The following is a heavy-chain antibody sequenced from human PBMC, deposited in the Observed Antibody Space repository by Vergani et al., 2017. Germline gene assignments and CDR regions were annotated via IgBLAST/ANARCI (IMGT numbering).Heavy chain of an antibody. D-gene: IGHD4-17*01. V-gene: IGHV4-61*02. J-gene: IGHJ4*02. CDR2: IYTSGST. Sequence: QVQLQESGPGLVKPSQTLSLTCTVSGGSISSGSYYWSWIRQPAGKGLEWIGRIYTSGSTNYNPSLKSRVTISVDTSKNQFSLKLSSVTAADTAVYYCASDYGDYGIGYWGQGTLVTVSS. CDR3: ASDYGDYGIGY. CDR1: GGSISSGSYY.